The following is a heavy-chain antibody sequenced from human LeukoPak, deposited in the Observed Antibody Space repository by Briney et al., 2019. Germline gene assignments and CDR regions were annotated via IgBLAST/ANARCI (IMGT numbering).Heavy chain of an antibody. CDR2: MNPNNGNT. V-gene: IGHV1-8*01. Sequence: ASVKVSCKASGYTFTSYDIQWARQATGQGLEWMGWMNPNNGNTGYAQKFQGRVTMTRNTSISTAYMELSSLRSEDTAVYYCARDSSGWYHWFDPWGQGTLVTVSS. CDR1: GYTFTSYD. J-gene: IGHJ5*02. CDR3: ARDSSGWYHWFDP. D-gene: IGHD6-19*01.